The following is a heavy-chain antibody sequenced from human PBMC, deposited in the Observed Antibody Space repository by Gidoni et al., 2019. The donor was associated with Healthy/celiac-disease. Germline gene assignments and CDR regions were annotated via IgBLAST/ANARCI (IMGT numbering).Heavy chain of an antibody. Sequence: QLQLQESGPGLVKPSETLSLTCPVSGGSISSSSYYWGWIRQPPGKGLEWIGSIYYSGSTYYNPSLKSRVTISVDTSKNQFSLKLSSVTAADTAVYYCARPRNDFWSGYYTGFDYWGQGTLVTVSS. D-gene: IGHD3-3*01. V-gene: IGHV4-39*01. CDR2: IYYSGST. CDR1: GGSISSSSYY. J-gene: IGHJ4*02. CDR3: ARPRNDFWSGYYTGFDY.